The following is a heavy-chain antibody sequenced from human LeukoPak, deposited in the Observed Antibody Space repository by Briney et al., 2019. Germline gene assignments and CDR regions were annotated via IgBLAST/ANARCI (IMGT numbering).Heavy chain of an antibody. CDR1: GYTFTGYY. CDR3: ARRYSSSWLFWFDP. J-gene: IGHJ5*02. D-gene: IGHD6-13*01. CDR2: INPNSGGT. Sequence: GASVKVSCKASGYTFTGYYMHWVRQAPGQGLEWMGWINPNSGGTNYAQKFQGRVTMTRDTSISTAYMELSRLRSDDTAVYYCARRYSSSWLFWFDPWGQGTLVTVSS. V-gene: IGHV1-2*02.